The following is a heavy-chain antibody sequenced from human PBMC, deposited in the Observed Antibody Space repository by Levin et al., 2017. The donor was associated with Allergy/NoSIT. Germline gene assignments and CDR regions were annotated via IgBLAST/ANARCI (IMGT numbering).Heavy chain of an antibody. Sequence: GGSLRLSCKGSGYSFTSYWIGWVRQVPGKGLEWMGIIYPGDTDNRYRPSFQGQVTISADKSISTAYLQWSSLKASDTAMYYCARVQGYNFDYGMDVWGQGTTVTVSS. V-gene: IGHV5-51*01. CDR3: ARVQGYNFDYGMDV. CDR2: IYPGDTDN. D-gene: IGHD4/OR15-4a*01. CDR1: GYSFTSYW. J-gene: IGHJ6*02.